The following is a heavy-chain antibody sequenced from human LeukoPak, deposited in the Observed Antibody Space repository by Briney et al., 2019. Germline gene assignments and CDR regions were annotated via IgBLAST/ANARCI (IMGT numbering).Heavy chain of an antibody. D-gene: IGHD3-3*01. Sequence: GSLRLSCAASGFTFSSYGMHWVRQAPGKGLEWVAVISYDGSNKYYADSVKGRFTISRDNSKNTLYLQMNSLRAEDTAVYYCAKDRDYDFWSGYLDYWGQGTLVTVSS. CDR1: GFTFSSYG. J-gene: IGHJ4*02. CDR3: AKDRDYDFWSGYLDY. CDR2: ISYDGSNK. V-gene: IGHV3-30*18.